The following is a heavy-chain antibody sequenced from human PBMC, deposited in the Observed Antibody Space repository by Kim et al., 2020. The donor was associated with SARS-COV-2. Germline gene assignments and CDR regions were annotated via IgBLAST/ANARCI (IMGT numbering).Heavy chain of an antibody. Sequence: GGSLRLSCAASGVTFSYAWMSWVRQAPGKGLEWVGRIKTKAEGETTDYAAPVKGRFTLSIDDSKNTLYLQMNSLKSEDTAVYYCTNTFEYWGQGTLVTVS. J-gene: IGHJ4*02. CDR3: TNTFEY. CDR1: GVTFSYAW. CDR2: IKTKAEGETT. V-gene: IGHV3-15*01.